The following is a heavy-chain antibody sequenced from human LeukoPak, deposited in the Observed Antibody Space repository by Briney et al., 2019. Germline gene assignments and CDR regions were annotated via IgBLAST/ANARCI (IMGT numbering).Heavy chain of an antibody. J-gene: IGHJ3*02. CDR2: IYYSGST. V-gene: IGHV4-59*08. Sequence: GSLRLSCAASGFTFSSYAMSWIRQPPGKGLEWIGYIYYSGSTNYNPSLKSRVTISVDTSKNQFSLKLSSVTAADTAVYYRASNTRDAFDIWGQGTMVTVSS. CDR1: GFTFSSYA. CDR3: ASNTRDAFDI. D-gene: IGHD2/OR15-2a*01.